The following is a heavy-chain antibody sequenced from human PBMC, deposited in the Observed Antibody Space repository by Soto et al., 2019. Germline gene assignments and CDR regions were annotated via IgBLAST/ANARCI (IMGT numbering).Heavy chain of an antibody. CDR2: ISGSGGST. Sequence: GGSLRLSCAASGFTFSSYAMSWVRQAPGKGLEWVSAISGSGGSTYYADSVKGRFTISRDNSKNTLYLQMNSLRAEDTAVYYCAKERYSSSWYALREFYWGQGTLVTVSS. V-gene: IGHV3-23*01. D-gene: IGHD6-13*01. CDR1: GFTFSSYA. CDR3: AKERYSSSWYALREFY. J-gene: IGHJ4*02.